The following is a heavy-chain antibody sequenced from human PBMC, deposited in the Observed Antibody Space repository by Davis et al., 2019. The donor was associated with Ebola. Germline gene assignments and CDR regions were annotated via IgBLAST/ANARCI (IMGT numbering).Heavy chain of an antibody. D-gene: IGHD1-7*01. CDR2: TYYRSKWYN. J-gene: IGHJ2*01. CDR3: ARWNWANTAHHWYFDL. V-gene: IGHV6-1*01. CDR1: GDSVSSNSAA. Sequence: SQTLSLTCAISGDSVSSNSAAWNWIRQSPSRGLEWLGRTYYRSKWYNDYAVSVKSRITINPDTSKNQFSLKLSSVTAADTAVYYCARWNWANTAHHWYFDLWGRGTLVTVSS.